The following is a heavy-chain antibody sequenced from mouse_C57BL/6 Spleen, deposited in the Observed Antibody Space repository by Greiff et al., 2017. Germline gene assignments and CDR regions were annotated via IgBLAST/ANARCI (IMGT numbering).Heavy chain of an antibody. CDR2: IYPGDGDT. CDR3: ARTTFEY. CDR1: GYAFSSSW. D-gene: IGHD1-1*01. Sequence: VQVVESGPELVKPGASVKISCKASGYAFSSSWMNWVKQRPGKGLEWIGRIYPGDGDTNYNGKFKGKATLTADKSSSTAYMQLSSLTSEDSAVYFCARTTFEYWGQGTTLTVAS. V-gene: IGHV1-82*01. J-gene: IGHJ2*01.